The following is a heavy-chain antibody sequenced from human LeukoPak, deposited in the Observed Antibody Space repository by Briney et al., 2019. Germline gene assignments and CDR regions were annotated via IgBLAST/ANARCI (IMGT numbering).Heavy chain of an antibody. J-gene: IGHJ4*02. V-gene: IGHV4-34*01. CDR1: GGSFSGYY. D-gene: IGHD2-2*01. CDR3: ARGLNQLLPDY. CDR2: INHSGST. Sequence: SETLSLTCAVYGGSFSGYYWSWIRQPPGKGLEWIGEINHSGSTNYNPSLKSRVTISVDTSKNQFSLKLSSVTAADTAVYYCARGLNQLLPDYWGQGTLVTASS.